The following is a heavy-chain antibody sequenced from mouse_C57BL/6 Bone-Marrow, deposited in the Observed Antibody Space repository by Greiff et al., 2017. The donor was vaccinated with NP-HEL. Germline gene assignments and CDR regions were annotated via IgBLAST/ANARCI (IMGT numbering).Heavy chain of an antibody. CDR1: GYTFTDYY. Sequence: EVQLQQSGPELVKPGASVKISCKASGYTFTDYYMNWVKQSHGKSLEWIGDINPNNGGTSYNQKFKGKATLTVDKSSSTAYMELRSLTSEDSAVYYCARRVGYYYGSSQYYFDYWGQGTTLTVSS. V-gene: IGHV1-26*01. D-gene: IGHD1-1*01. J-gene: IGHJ2*01. CDR3: ARRVGYYYGSSQYYFDY. CDR2: INPNNGGT.